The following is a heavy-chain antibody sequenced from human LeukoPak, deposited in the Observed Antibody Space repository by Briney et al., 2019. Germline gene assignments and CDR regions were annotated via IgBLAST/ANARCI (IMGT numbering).Heavy chain of an antibody. D-gene: IGHD1-26*01. CDR2: ISGSGGFT. CDR3: AKRSGNYYGTFDY. Sequence: GRSLRLSCAASGFSFSSYAMHWVRQAPGKGLEWVSTISGSGGFTYYADSVKGRFTISRDNSKNTLYLQMNSLRAEDTAVYYCAKRSGNYYGTFDYWGQGTLVTVSS. J-gene: IGHJ4*02. V-gene: IGHV3-23*01. CDR1: GFSFSSYA.